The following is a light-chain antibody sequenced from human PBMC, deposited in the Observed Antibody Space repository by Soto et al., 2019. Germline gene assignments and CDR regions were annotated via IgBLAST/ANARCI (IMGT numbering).Light chain of an antibody. CDR3: QQYDNPSWT. CDR1: QSLRNW. CDR2: KAS. V-gene: IGKV1-5*03. J-gene: IGKJ1*01. Sequence: DIQMTQSPSTLSASVGDRVTITCRASQSLRNWLAWYQQKPGKAPKLLIYKASSLESGVPSRFIGSGSGAEFTLNINGLQPDDFATFYCQQYDNPSWTFGQGTKVEIK.